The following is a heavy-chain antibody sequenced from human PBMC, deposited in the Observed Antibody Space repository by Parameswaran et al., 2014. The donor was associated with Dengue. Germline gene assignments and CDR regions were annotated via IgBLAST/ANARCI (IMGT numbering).Heavy chain of an antibody. Sequence: VRQMPGKGLEWVAVISYDGSNKYYADSVKGRFSISRDNSENTLYLQMKSLRAEDTAVFYCVRDRRAVAGILHLDRWGQGTQVTVSS. V-gene: IGHV3-30-3*01. CDR2: ISYDGSNK. CDR3: VRDRRAVAGILHLDR. D-gene: IGHD6-19*01. J-gene: IGHJ4*02.